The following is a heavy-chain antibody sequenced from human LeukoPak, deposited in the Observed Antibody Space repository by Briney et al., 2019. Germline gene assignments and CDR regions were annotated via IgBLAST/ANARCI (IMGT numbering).Heavy chain of an antibody. V-gene: IGHV1-3*03. CDR3: ARGARFRSYGSGTYYTSLPFDP. D-gene: IGHD3-10*01. CDR1: GYTFTNYI. Sequence: GASVKVSCKASGYTFTNYIMHWVRQAPRQRLGWMGWLNTVNGKTKYSQEFQGRVTITRDTSASTAYMQLSSLRSEDMAVYYCARGARFRSYGSGTYYTSLPFDPWGQGTLVTVSS. CDR2: LNTVNGKT. J-gene: IGHJ5*02.